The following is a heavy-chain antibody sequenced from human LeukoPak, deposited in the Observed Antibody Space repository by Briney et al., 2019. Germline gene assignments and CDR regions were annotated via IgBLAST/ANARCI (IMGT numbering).Heavy chain of an antibody. V-gene: IGHV3-11*01. CDR3: ARGWSSSWPYNLFDP. J-gene: IGHJ5*02. D-gene: IGHD6-13*01. Sequence: GGSLRLSCAASGFTFSDYYMGWIRQAPRKGLEWVSYIPFSSSTTYYADSVKGRFTISRDNAKNSLYLQMNSLRADDTAVYYCARGWSSSWPYNLFDPWGQGTLVTVSS. CDR2: IPFSSSTT. CDR1: GFTFSDYY.